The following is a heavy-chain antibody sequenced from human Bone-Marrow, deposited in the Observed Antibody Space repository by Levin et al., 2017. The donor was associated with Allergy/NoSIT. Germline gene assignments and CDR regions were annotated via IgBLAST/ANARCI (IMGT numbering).Heavy chain of an antibody. J-gene: IGHJ6*02. V-gene: IGHV3-30*04. CDR1: GFNFNTYT. CDR2: ISHDGSNT. CDR3: ATQEGASGTFYYYGMDV. Sequence: SGGSLRLSCAASGFNFNTYTLHWVRQAPGKGLEWVSLISHDGSNTYYADSVRGRFTISRDNFKNTVFLEMNSLRSDDTAVYYCATQEGASGTFYYYGMDVWGQGTTVTVSS. D-gene: IGHD3-10*01.